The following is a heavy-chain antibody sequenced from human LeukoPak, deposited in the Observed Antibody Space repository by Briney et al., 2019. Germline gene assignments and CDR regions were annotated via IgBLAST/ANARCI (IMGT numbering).Heavy chain of an antibody. D-gene: IGHD5-18*01. CDR2: ISYDGSNK. CDR1: GFTFSSYG. J-gene: IGHJ4*02. V-gene: IGHV3-30*03. Sequence: GRSLRLSCAASGFTFSSYGMHWVRQAPGKGLEWVAVISYDGSNKYYADSVKGRFTISRDNSKNTLYLQMNSLRAEDTAVYYCARGGYSYGYFLYYFDYWGQGTLVTVSS. CDR3: ARGGYSYGYFLYYFDY.